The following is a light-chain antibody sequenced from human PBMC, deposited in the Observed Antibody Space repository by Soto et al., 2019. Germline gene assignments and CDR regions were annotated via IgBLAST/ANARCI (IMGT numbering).Light chain of an antibody. CDR1: QSVSSN. V-gene: IGKV3-15*01. CDR3: QQYNKWPLT. CDR2: GAS. J-gene: IGKJ4*01. Sequence: EIVMTQSPATLSVSPGEGATLSCRAGQSVSSNLAWYQQKPGQAPWLLIYGASTRATGIPARFSGSGSGTEFTLTISSLQSEDFAVYYCQQYNKWPLTFGGGTKVEIK.